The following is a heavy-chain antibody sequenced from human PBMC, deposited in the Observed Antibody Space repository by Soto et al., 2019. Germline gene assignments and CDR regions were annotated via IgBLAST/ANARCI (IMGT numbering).Heavy chain of an antibody. CDR3: ARSIDYYYYGMDV. D-gene: IGHD2-15*01. Sequence: SGPTLMNATQTLTLTCTFSGSSLSTSGMCVSWIRQPPGKALEWLALIDWDDDKYYSTSRKTRLTISKDTSKNQVVLTMTNMDPVDTATYYCARSIDYYYYGMDVWGQGTTVTVSS. CDR2: IDWDDDK. V-gene: IGHV2-70*01. CDR1: GSSLSTSGMC. J-gene: IGHJ6*02.